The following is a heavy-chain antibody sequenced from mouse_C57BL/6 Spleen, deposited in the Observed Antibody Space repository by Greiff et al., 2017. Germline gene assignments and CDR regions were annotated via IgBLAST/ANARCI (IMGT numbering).Heavy chain of an antibody. V-gene: IGHV1-42*01. CDR2: MNPSTGGT. J-gene: IGHJ3*01. CDR3: ARGRDYYGH. D-gene: IGHD1-1*01. CDR1: GYSFTGYY. Sequence: VQLQQSGPELVKPGASVKISCKASGYSFTGYYMNWVKQSPEKSLEWIGEMNPSTGGTTYNQKFKAKATLTVDKSSSTAYMQLKSLTSEDSAVYYCARGRDYYGHWGQGTLVTVSA.